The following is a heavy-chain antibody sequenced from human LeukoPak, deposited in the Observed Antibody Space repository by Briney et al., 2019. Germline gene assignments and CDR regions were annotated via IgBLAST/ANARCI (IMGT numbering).Heavy chain of an antibody. V-gene: IGHV3-11*04. J-gene: IGHJ4*02. CDR1: GFTFSDYY. CDR2: ISSSGSTK. D-gene: IGHD3-3*02. Sequence: PGGSLRLSCAASGFTFSDYYMSWIRQAPGKGLEWVSYISSSGSTKYYADSVKGRFTISSDNAKNSLYLQMNSLRAEDTAVYYCARERSISYFDSWGQGTLVTVSS. CDR3: ARERSISYFDS.